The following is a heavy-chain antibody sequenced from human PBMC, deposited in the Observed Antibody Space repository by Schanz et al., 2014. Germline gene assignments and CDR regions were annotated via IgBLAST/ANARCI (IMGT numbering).Heavy chain of an antibody. J-gene: IGHJ4*02. CDR2: IYSDGRT. CDR1: GLTVSSNY. Sequence: EVQLVESGGGLIQPGGSLRLSCVASGLTVSSNYMSWVRQAPGKGLEWVSVIYSDGRTYYGDSVKGRFTISRDNARNTLYLQMNSLRAEDTAVYYCTRDTDYHFDYWGQGTLVTVSS. CDR3: TRDTDYHFDY. D-gene: IGHD4-17*01. V-gene: IGHV3-53*01.